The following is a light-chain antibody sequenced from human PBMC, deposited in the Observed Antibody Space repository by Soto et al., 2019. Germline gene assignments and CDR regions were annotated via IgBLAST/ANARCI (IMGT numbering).Light chain of an antibody. J-gene: IGKJ1*01. CDR2: TTS. Sequence: EIVLTQSPGSLSLSPGERATLSCRASQVVTSNYLAWYQQKPGQAPRLLIYTTSSRVTGVPERFSGSGSVTDFTVTTSRLEPEGSAVYYCQQYGGSPWTFGQGTKVEIK. CDR3: QQYGGSPWT. V-gene: IGKV3-20*01. CDR1: QVVTSNY.